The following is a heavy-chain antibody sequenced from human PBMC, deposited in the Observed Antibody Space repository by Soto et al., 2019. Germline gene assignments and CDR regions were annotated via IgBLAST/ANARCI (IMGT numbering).Heavy chain of an antibody. J-gene: IGHJ3*02. CDR2: IYWNDDK. V-gene: IGHV2-5*01. CDR3: AHRRREYTQGAFDI. Sequence: SDPTLVNPTQTLTLTCTFSGFSLSASGVGVGWIRQPPGKALEWLALIYWNDDKRYSPSLKSRLTITKDTSKNQVVLTMTNMDPVDTATYYCAHRRREYTQGAFDIWGQGTMVTVSS. D-gene: IGHD2-2*02. CDR1: GFSLSASGVG.